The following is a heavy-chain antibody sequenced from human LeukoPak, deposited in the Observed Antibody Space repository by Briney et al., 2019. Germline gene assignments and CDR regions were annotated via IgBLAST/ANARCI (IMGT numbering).Heavy chain of an antibody. D-gene: IGHD3-22*01. V-gene: IGHV3-30-3*01. Sequence: GGSLRLSCAASGFTFSSYAMHWVRQAPGKGLEWVAVISYDGSNKYYADSVKGRFTISRDNSKNTLYLQMNSPRAEDTAVYYCARAARGSSYYYDSSGYYYGHYYYYGMDVWGQGTTVTVSS. CDR2: ISYDGSNK. CDR3: ARAARGSSYYYDSSGYYYGHYYYYGMDV. J-gene: IGHJ6*02. CDR1: GFTFSSYA.